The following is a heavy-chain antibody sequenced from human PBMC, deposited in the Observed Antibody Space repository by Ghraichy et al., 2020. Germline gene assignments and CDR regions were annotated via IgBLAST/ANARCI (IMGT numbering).Heavy chain of an antibody. D-gene: IGHD1-26*01. Sequence: GGSLRLSCAASGFTFSSYSMNWVRQAPGKGLEWVSSISSSSSYIYYADSVKGRFTISRDNAKNSLYLQMNSLRAEDTAVYYCARDSEEWGVAFDIWGQGTMVTVSS. CDR1: GFTFSSYS. J-gene: IGHJ3*02. V-gene: IGHV3-21*01. CDR2: ISSSSSYI. CDR3: ARDSEEWGVAFDI.